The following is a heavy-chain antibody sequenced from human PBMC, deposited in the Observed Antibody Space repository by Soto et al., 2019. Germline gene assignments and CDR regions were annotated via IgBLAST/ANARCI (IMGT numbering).Heavy chain of an antibody. V-gene: IGHV4-34*01. J-gene: IGHJ6*02. CDR3: ARRRITIFGVVIIEGMDV. D-gene: IGHD3-3*01. CDR1: GGSFSGYY. Sequence: SETLSLTCAVYGGSFSGYYWSWIRQPPGKGLEWIGEINHSGSTNYNPSLKSRVTISVDTSKNQFSLKLSSVTTADTAVYYCARRRITIFGVVIIEGMDVWGQGTTVTVSS. CDR2: INHSGST.